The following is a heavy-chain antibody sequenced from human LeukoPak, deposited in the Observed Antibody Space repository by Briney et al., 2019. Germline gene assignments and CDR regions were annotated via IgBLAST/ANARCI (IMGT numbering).Heavy chain of an antibody. J-gene: IGHJ4*02. D-gene: IGHD6-13*01. Sequence: KTGGSLRLSCASSGFTFRRYDMNWVRQAPGKGLEWVSSISSSMISIHYADSVQGRFTISRDNAMNSLYLQMNSLRAEGTAIYYCARSLPYGTTWYGRSDFWGQGTLVTVSS. V-gene: IGHV3-21*04. CDR1: GFTFRRYD. CDR3: ARSLPYGTTWYGRSDF. CDR2: ISSSMISI.